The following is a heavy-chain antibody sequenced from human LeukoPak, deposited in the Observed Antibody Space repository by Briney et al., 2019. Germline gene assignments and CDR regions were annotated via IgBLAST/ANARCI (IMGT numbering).Heavy chain of an antibody. D-gene: IGHD6-19*01. J-gene: IGHJ4*02. CDR1: GGSFSGYY. V-gene: IGHV4-34*01. CDR3: ARQWLVRRPFDY. CDR2: INHSGST. Sequence: SETLSLTCAVYGGSFSGYYWSWIRQPPGKGLEWIGEINHSGSTNYNPSLKSRVTISVDTSKNQFSLKLSSVTAAGTAVYYCARQWLVRRPFDYWGQGTLVTVSS.